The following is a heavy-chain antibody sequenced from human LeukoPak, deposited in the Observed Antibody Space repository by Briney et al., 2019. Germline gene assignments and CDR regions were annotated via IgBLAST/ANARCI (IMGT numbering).Heavy chain of an antibody. CDR3: ATHVLLWFGEFY. Sequence: PGGSLRLSCAASGFTFSSYTMNWVRQAPGKGLEWVSSISSSSSYIYYADSVMGRFTISRDNAKNSLYLQMNSLRAEDTAVYYCATHVLLWFGEFYWGQGTLVTVSS. CDR1: GFTFSSYT. V-gene: IGHV3-21*01. CDR2: ISSSSSYI. J-gene: IGHJ4*02. D-gene: IGHD3-10*01.